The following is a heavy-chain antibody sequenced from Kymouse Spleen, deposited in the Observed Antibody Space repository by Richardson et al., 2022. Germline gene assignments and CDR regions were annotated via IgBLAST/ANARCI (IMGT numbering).Heavy chain of an antibody. V-gene: IGHV4-34*01. Sequence: QVQLQQWGAGLLKPSETLSLTCAVYGGSFSGYYWSWIRQPPGKGLEWIGEINHSGSTNYNPSLKSRVTISVDTSKNQFSLKLSSVTAADTAVYYCARAYCGGDCYLDYYYGMDVWGQGTTVTVSS. D-gene: IGHD2-21*02. J-gene: IGHJ6*02. CDR2: INHSGST. CDR3: ARAYCGGDCYLDYYYGMDV. CDR1: GGSFSGYY.